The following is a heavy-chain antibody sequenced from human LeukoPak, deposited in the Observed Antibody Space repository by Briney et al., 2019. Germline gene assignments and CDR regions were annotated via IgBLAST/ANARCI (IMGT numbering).Heavy chain of an antibody. J-gene: IGHJ4*02. CDR2: IYYSGST. D-gene: IGHD6-19*01. CDR3: ARERWSEVAGIDY. CDR1: GGSINSNSHH. Sequence: PSETLSLTCSVSGGSINSNSHHWDWIRQAPGKGLEWIGNIYYSGSTYYNPSLKSRVTISVDTSKNQFSLKLSSVTAADTAVYYCARERWSEVAGIDYWGQGTLVTVSS. V-gene: IGHV4-39*07.